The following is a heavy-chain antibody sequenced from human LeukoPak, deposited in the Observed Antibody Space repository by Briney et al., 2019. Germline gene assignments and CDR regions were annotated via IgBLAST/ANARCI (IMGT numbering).Heavy chain of an antibody. CDR1: GFTFSTYW. J-gene: IGHJ4*02. CDR2: INSDGSST. Sequence: GESLKISCAAAGFTFSTYWMHWVRQAPGKGLVWVSRINSDGSSTTYADSVKGRFTISRDNAKNTLYLQMNSLRAEDTAVYYCARGGSYRFDYWGQGTLVTVSS. V-gene: IGHV3-74*01. D-gene: IGHD1-26*01. CDR3: ARGGSYRFDY.